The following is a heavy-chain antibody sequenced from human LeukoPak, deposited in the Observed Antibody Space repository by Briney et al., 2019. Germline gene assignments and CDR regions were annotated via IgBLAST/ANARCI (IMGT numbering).Heavy chain of an antibody. CDR3: ARDGGSLSYFYY. CDR2: ISSSGSTI. D-gene: IGHD1-26*01. J-gene: IGHJ4*02. Sequence: GGSLRLSCAASGFTVSSNYMSWVRQAPGKGLEWVSYISSSGSTIYYADSVKGRFTISRDNAKNSLYLQMNSLRAEDTAVYYCARDGGSLSYFYYWGQGTLVTVSS. CDR1: GFTVSSNY. V-gene: IGHV3-11*01.